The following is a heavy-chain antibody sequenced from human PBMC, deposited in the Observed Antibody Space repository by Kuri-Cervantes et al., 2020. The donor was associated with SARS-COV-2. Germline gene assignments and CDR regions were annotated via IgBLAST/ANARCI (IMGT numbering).Heavy chain of an antibody. CDR1: GYTFSSYA. J-gene: IGHJ5*02. V-gene: IGHV1-3*01. CDR2: INAGKGNT. D-gene: IGHD1-1*01. Sequence: ASVKVSCKASGYTFSSYAMQWVRQAPGQRLEWMGWINAGKGNTKYSQKFQDRVTITWDTSASTVYMEMSSLRSEDTAVYYCARDQQLERRGNWFDPWGQGTLVTVSS. CDR3: ARDQQLERRGNWFDP.